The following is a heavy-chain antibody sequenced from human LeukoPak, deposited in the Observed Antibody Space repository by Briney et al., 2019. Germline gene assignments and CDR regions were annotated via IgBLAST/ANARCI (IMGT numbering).Heavy chain of an antibody. J-gene: IGHJ4*02. D-gene: IGHD6-13*01. CDR1: GFTFSNLW. V-gene: IGHV3-7*03. Sequence: PGGSLRLSCAAPGFTFSNLWMSWVRQAPGKGLKWVANIKQDGSEKYYVDSVKGRFTISRDNAQNSLYLQMNSLRAEDTAIYYCATSTAAAGTDWGQGTLVTVSS. CDR2: IKQDGSEK. CDR3: ATSTAAAGTD.